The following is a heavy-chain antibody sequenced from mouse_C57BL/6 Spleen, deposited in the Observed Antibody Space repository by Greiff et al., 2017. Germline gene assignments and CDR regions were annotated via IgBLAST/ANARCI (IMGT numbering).Heavy chain of an antibody. CDR2: FYPGSGSI. J-gene: IGHJ2*01. Sequence: QVQLKESGAELVKPGASVKLSCKASGYTFTEYTIHWVKQRSGQGLEWIGWFYPGSGSIKYNEKFKDKATLTADKSSSTVYMELSRWTSEDSAVYFCARHGNGYYDYDAYYFDYWGQGTTLTVSS. CDR3: ARHGNGYYDYDAYYFDY. V-gene: IGHV1-62-2*01. CDR1: GYTFTEYT. D-gene: IGHD2-4*01.